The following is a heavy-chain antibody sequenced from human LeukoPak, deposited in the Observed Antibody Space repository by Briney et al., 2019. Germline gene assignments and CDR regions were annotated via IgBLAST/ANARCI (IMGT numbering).Heavy chain of an antibody. J-gene: IGHJ5*02. CDR3: ARRLTQYDCFDP. D-gene: IGHD2-2*01. CDR1: GDSFSSNSVT. Sequence: SQTLSLTCAISGDSFSSNSVTWNWIRQSPSRGLEWLGRTYYRSTWYNDYAVSVRGRITVNPDTSKNQFSLHLNSVTPENTAVYYCARRLTQYDCFDPWGQGILVTVSS. V-gene: IGHV6-1*01. CDR2: TYYRSTWYN.